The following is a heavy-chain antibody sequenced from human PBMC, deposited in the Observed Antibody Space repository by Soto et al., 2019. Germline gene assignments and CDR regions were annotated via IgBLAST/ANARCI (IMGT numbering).Heavy chain of an antibody. CDR2: ISYDGSSK. Sequence: GKGLEWVAVISYDGSSKYYADSVKGRFTISRDNSKNTLYLQMNSLRAEDTAVFFFFQAEDGIRDVRSVSAFLLNRSSDL. D-gene: IGHD3-10*02. V-gene: IGHV3-30-3*01. CDR3: FQAEDGIRDVRSVSAFLLNRSSDL. J-gene: IGHJ2*01.